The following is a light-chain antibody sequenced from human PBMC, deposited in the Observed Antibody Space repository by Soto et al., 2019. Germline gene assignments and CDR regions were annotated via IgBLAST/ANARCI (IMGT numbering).Light chain of an antibody. J-gene: IGKJ5*01. Sequence: DIQMTQSPSTLSASVGDRVTITCRASQSISTWLAWYQQKPGKAPKLLIYDASSLESGVPSRFSGSGSGTEFTLTISSLQPEDFATYYCQQTNTFPVTLGQGTRLEIK. CDR1: QSISTW. CDR3: QQTNTFPVT. CDR2: DAS. V-gene: IGKV1-5*01.